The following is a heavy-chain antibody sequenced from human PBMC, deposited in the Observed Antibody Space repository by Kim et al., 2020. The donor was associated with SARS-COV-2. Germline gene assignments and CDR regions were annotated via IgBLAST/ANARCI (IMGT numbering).Heavy chain of an antibody. D-gene: IGHD3-22*01. Sequence: ASVKVSCKASGYTFTSYGISWVRQAPGQGLEWMGWISAYNGNTNYAQKLQGRVTMTTDTSTSTAYMELRSLRSDDTAVYYCARDRYYYDSSVFWYFDLWGRGTLVTVSS. CDR1: GYTFTSYG. V-gene: IGHV1-18*01. CDR3: ARDRYYYDSSVFWYFDL. J-gene: IGHJ2*01. CDR2: ISAYNGNT.